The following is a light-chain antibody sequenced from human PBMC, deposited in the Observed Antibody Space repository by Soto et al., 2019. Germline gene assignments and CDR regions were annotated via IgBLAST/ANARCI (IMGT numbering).Light chain of an antibody. CDR3: SSYAGSNHYG. Sequence: VLKRRPSGTRSPGESVTISCTGTSSDVGGYNYVSWYQQHPGKAPKLMIYEVSKRPSGVPDRFSGSKSGNTASLTVSGLQAEDEADYYCSSYAGSNHYGLGTGTEVTV. V-gene: IGLV2-8*01. CDR2: EVS. CDR1: SSDVGGYNY. J-gene: IGLJ1*01.